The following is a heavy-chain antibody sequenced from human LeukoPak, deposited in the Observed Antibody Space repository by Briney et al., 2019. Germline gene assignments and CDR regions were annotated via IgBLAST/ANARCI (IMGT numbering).Heavy chain of an antibody. V-gene: IGHV1/OR15-3*01. Sequence: ASVKVSCKASGYTFTDYFMNWMRQAPGQRLEWMGWINAGNGNTKYSQKLQGRVTMTRNTSISTAYMELSSLRSEDTAVYYCARILGSEYYYYYGMDVWGQGTTVTVSS. CDR1: GYTFTDYF. CDR2: INAGNGNT. J-gene: IGHJ6*02. D-gene: IGHD3-10*01. CDR3: ARILGSEYYYYYGMDV.